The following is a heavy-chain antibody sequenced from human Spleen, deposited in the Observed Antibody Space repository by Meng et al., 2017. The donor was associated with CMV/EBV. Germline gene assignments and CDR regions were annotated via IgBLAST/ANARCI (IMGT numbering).Heavy chain of an antibody. V-gene: IGHV3-30-3*01. D-gene: IGHD5-12*01. Sequence: SGFTFSSYAMHWVRQAPGKGLEWVAVISYDGSNKYYADSVKGRFTISRDNSKNTLYLQMNSLRAEDTAVYYCAKGELWEYSGYSDYWGQGTLVTVSS. CDR3: AKGELWEYSGYSDY. J-gene: IGHJ4*02. CDR1: GFTFSSYA. CDR2: ISYDGSNK.